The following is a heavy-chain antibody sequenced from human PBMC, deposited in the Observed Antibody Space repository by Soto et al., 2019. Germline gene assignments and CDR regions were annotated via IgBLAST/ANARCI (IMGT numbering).Heavy chain of an antibody. CDR3: ARIVLLVYAIMEGDAFDI. Sequence: XESLSVSSAVYGGSLSGYYWSWIRQPPGKGLEWIGEINHSGSTNYNPSLKSRVTISVDTSKNQFSLKLSSVTAADTAVYYCARIVLLVYAIMEGDAFDIWGQGTMVTVSS. V-gene: IGHV4-34*01. D-gene: IGHD2-8*01. CDR1: GGSLSGYY. CDR2: INHSGST. J-gene: IGHJ3*02.